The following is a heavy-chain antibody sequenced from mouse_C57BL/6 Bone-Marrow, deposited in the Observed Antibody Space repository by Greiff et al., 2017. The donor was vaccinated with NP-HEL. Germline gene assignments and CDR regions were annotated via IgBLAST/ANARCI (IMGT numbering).Heavy chain of an antibody. D-gene: IGHD2-3*01. V-gene: IGHV1-81*01. CDR3: ARERWLLHPAWFAY. Sequence: QVQLKESGAELARPGASVKLSCKASGYTFTSYGISWVKQRTGQGLEWIGEIYPRSGNTYYNEKFKGKATLTADKSSSTAYMELRSLTSEDSAVYFCARERWLLHPAWFAYWGQGTLVTVSA. CDR1: GYTFTSYG. J-gene: IGHJ3*01. CDR2: IYPRSGNT.